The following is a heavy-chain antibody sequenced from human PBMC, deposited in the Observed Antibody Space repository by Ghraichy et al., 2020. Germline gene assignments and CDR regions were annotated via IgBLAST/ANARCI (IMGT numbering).Heavy chain of an antibody. CDR3: TTLGLSDT. V-gene: IGHV3-15*01. CDR1: GFTFSTAW. Sequence: GGSLRLSCAASGFTFSTAWMSWVRQAPGKGLEWLGRIRSNADGGTTDYAATVKDRFFFSRDESKDTLYLQMNSLKTEDTAIYYCTTLGLSDTWGQGTLVTVSS. D-gene: IGHD2/OR15-2a*01. CDR2: IRSNADGGTT. J-gene: IGHJ5*02.